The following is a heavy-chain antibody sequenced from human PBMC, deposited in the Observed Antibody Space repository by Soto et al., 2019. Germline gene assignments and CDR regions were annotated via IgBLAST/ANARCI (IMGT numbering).Heavy chain of an antibody. CDR1: GGSISSYY. V-gene: IGHV4-59*01. Sequence: SETLSLTCTVSGGSISSYYWSWIRQPPGKGLEWIGYIYYSGSTNYNPSLKSRVTISVDTPKNQFSLKLSSVTAADTAVYYCARDALTGYYYEKWGRGTLVTVS. CDR3: ARDALTGYYYEK. D-gene: IGHD3-22*01. J-gene: IGHJ4*02. CDR2: IYYSGST.